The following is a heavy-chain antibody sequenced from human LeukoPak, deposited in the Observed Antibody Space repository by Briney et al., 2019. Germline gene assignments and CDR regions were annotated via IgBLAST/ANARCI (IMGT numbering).Heavy chain of an antibody. J-gene: IGHJ4*02. CDR2: IWYDGSNK. CDR3: ARDPRQIGIFDY. V-gene: IGHV3-33*01. D-gene: IGHD1-26*01. CDR1: GFTFSSYG. Sequence: GGSLRLSCAASGFTFSSYGMRWVRQAPGKGLEWVAVIWYDGSNKYYADSVKGRFTISRDNSKNTLYLQMNSLRAEDTAVYYCARDPRQIGIFDYWGQGTLVTVSS.